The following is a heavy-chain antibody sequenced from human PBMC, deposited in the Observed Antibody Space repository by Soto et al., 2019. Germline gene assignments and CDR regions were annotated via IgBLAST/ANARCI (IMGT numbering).Heavy chain of an antibody. V-gene: IGHV3-23*01. CDR1: GFTFSSFS. CDR3: AKSGRDSSAWQADY. CDR2: ISGSGGTT. Sequence: EVELLESGGGLVQPGGSLRLSCAASGFTFSSFSMTWVRQAPGKGLEWVSAISGSGGTTYDADSVEDRFTISRDNSRSTLFLQMHTLRAEATAVYYCAKSGRDSSAWQADYWGQGTLVTVSS. D-gene: IGHD6-25*01. J-gene: IGHJ4*02.